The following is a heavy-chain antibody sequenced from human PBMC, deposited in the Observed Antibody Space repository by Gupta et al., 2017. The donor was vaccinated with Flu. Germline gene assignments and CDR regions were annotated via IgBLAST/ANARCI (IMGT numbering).Heavy chain of an antibody. J-gene: IGHJ4*02. Sequence: EVQLLESGGGLVQPGGSLRLSCAASGFTFSSHAMSWVRQAPGKGLEWVSAISGSGGSTYYADSVKGRFTISRDNSKNTLYLQMNSLRAEDTAVYYCAKDAIAAAGTVYYFDYWGQGTLVTVSS. CDR1: GFTFSSHA. V-gene: IGHV3-23*01. D-gene: IGHD6-13*01. CDR2: ISGSGGST. CDR3: AKDAIAAAGTVYYFDY.